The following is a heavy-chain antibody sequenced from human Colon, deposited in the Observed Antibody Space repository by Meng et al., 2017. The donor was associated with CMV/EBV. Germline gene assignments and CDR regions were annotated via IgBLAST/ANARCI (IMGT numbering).Heavy chain of an antibody. J-gene: IGHJ5*01. D-gene: IGHD6-13*01. CDR3: ARGKQEGFDF. CDR2: IIPMCGST. Sequence: QVQLVQSGAEVKEPGSSVKGSCKASGGTFDSYALDWVRQATGKGLEWMGGIIPMCGSTRYSQKFRGRVAITADESEVNSLRYEDTAVYYCARGKQEGFDFWGQGTLVTVSS. CDR1: GGTFDSYA. V-gene: IGHV1-69*01.